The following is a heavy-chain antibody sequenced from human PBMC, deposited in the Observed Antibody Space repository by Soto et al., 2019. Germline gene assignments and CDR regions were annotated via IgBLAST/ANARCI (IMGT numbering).Heavy chain of an antibody. CDR2: IWYDGSNK. D-gene: IGHD6-13*01. Sequence: QVQLVESGGGVVQPGRSLRLSCAASGFTFSSYGMHWVRQAPGKGLEWVAVIWYDGSNKYYADSVKGRFTISRDNSKNTLYLQMNSLRAEDTAVYYCAREYQTSDYSSSWYDAFDIWGQGTMVTVSS. CDR3: AREYQTSDYSSSWYDAFDI. J-gene: IGHJ3*02. CDR1: GFTFSSYG. V-gene: IGHV3-33*01.